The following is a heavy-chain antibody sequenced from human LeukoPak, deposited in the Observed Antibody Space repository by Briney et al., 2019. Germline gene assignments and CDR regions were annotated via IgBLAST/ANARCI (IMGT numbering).Heavy chain of an antibody. Sequence: SETLSLTCTVSGGSISSYYWSWIRQPPGKGLGWIGDIYYSGTTNYNPSLKSRVTISVDTSRNQFSLKLSSVTAADTAVYYCARIMGRDAFDIWGQGTMVTVSS. CDR1: GGSISSYY. V-gene: IGHV4-59*08. CDR2: IYYSGTT. D-gene: IGHD2-8*01. J-gene: IGHJ3*02. CDR3: ARIMGRDAFDI.